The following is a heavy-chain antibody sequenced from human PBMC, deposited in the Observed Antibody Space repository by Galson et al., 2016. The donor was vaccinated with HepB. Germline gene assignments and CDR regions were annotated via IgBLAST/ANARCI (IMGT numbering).Heavy chain of an antibody. CDR1: GGSISGGGYY. V-gene: IGHV4-31*03. CDR2: IYYNGNI. D-gene: IGHD3-22*01. J-gene: IGHJ4*02. Sequence: TLSLTCTVSGGSISGGGYYWSWIRQHPGKGLEWIGYIYYNGNIYYNPSLKNRVTILVDTSKNQFSLKLSSVTAADTAVYYCARTGQTWLLFDYWGQGTLVTVSS. CDR3: ARTGQTWLLFDY.